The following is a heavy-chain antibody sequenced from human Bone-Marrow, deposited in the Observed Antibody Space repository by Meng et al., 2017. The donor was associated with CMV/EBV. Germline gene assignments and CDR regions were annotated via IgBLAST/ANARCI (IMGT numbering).Heavy chain of an antibody. Sequence: GSLRLSCTVSGGSISSSSYYWGWIRQPPGKGLEWIGEINHSGSTNYNPSLKSRVTISVDTSKNQFSLKLSSVTAADTAVYYCARAAEAAAATLWVNWFDPWGQGTLVTVSS. CDR2: INHSGST. CDR1: GGSISSSSYY. J-gene: IGHJ5*02. V-gene: IGHV4-39*07. CDR3: ARAAEAAAATLWVNWFDP. D-gene: IGHD6-13*01.